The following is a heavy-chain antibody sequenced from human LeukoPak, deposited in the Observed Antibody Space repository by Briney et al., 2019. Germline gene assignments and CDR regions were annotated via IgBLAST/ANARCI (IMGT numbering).Heavy chain of an antibody. J-gene: IGHJ4*02. CDR1: GFTFDDYG. Sequence: GGSLRLSCAASGFTFDDYGMSWVRQAPGKGLEWVSSISSSSSYIYYADSVKGRFTISRDNAKNSLYLQMNSLRAEDTAVYYCARGWRLTYFDYWGQGTLVTASS. CDR2: ISSSSSYI. V-gene: IGHV3-21*01. D-gene: IGHD2-8*01. CDR3: ARGWRLTYFDY.